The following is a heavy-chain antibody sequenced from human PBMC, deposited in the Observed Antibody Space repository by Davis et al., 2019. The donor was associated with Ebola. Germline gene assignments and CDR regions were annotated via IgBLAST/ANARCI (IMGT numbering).Heavy chain of an antibody. J-gene: IGHJ4*02. CDR1: GFTFSSYG. CDR2: ISGSGGST. D-gene: IGHD6-6*01. CDR3: ANGYGGAARFDY. Sequence: GGSLRLSCAASGFTFSSYGMHWVRQAPGKGLEWVSAISGSGGSTYYADSVKGRFTISRDNSKNTLYLQMNSLRAEDTAVYYCANGYGGAARFDYWGQGTLVTVSS. V-gene: IGHV3-23*01.